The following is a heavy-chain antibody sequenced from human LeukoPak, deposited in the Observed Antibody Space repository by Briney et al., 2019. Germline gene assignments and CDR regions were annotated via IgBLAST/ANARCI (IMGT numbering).Heavy chain of an antibody. CDR2: INHSGST. J-gene: IGHJ4*02. D-gene: IGHD6-13*01. V-gene: IGHV4-34*01. Sequence: SETLSLTCAVYGGSFSGYYWSWLRQPPGKGLEWIGEINHSGSTNYNPSLKSRVTISVDTSKNQFSLKLSSVTAADTAVYYCARQGCSDSRQFDYWGQGTLVTVSS. CDR1: GGSFSGYY. CDR3: ARQGCSDSRQFDY.